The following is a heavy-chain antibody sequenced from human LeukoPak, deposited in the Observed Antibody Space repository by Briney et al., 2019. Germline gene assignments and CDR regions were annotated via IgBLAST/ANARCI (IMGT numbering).Heavy chain of an antibody. V-gene: IGHV3-11*01. CDR2: ISGSGSSM. CDR1: GFTFSNYA. J-gene: IGHJ4*02. CDR3: ARGKRRFDY. Sequence: GGSLRLSCAASGFTFSNYAMSWVRQTPGRGLEWVAYISGSGSSMYYADAVKGRFTISRDNARNSLYLYMSSLRADDTAVFYCARGKRRFDYWGQGTLVTVSS.